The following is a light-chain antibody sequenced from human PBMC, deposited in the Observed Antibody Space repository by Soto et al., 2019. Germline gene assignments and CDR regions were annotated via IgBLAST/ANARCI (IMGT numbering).Light chain of an antibody. CDR3: ALYLGGGITV. CDR2: STN. CDR1: SGSVSFTSY. J-gene: IGLJ3*02. Sequence: QTVVTQEPSISVSPGGTVTLICSLTSGSVSFTSYPSWFQQPPGQAPRTLIYSTNTRSSGVSDRFSGSILGNKAALTITGAQAADESHYYCALYLGGGITVFGGGTKLTVL. V-gene: IGLV8-61*01.